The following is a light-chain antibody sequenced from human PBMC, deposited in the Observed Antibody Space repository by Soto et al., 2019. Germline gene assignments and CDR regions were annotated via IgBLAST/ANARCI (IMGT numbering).Light chain of an antibody. V-gene: IGLV2-14*01. CDR3: SSYTSSSTVV. J-gene: IGLJ2*01. CDR2: EVS. Sequence: QSVLTQPASVSGSPGQSITISCTGTSSDVGGYNYVSWYQQHPGKAPKFMIYEVSNRPSGVSYRFSGSKSGNTASLTISGLQAEDEADYYCSSYTSSSTVVFGGGTKVTVL. CDR1: SSDVGGYNY.